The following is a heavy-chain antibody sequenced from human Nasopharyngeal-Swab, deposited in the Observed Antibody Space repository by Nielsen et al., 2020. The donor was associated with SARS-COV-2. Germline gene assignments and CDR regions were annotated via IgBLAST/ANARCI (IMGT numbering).Heavy chain of an antibody. V-gene: IGHV3-7*04. CDR1: GIPFSGYW. D-gene: IGHD2-15*01. J-gene: IGHJ3*02. Sequence: GESLKISCAASGIPFSGYWMSWVRQAPGKGLEWVANINHEETEKSYADSGKGRFTISRDNAKNSVYLQMNSLRSEDTAVYYCAREGQGGFDIWGQGTMVTV. CDR3: AREGQGGFDI. CDR2: INHEETEK.